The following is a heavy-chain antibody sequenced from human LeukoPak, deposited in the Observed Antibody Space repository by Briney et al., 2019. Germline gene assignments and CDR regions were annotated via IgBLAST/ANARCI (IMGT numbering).Heavy chain of an antibody. V-gene: IGHV4-34*01. CDR2: INHSGST. CDR1: GGSFSGYY. J-gene: IGHJ4*02. CDR3: ARGTPRGSSSSPSDY. Sequence: SETLSLTCAVYGGSFSGYYWSWIRQPPGKGLEWIGEINHSGSTNYNPSLKSRVTISVDTSKNQFSLKLSSVTAADTAVYYCARGTPRGSSSSPSDYWGQRTPVTVSS. D-gene: IGHD6-6*01.